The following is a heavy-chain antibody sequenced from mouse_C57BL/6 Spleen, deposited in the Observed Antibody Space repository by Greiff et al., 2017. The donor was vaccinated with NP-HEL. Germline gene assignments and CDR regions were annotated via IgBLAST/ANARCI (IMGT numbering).Heavy chain of an antibody. J-gene: IGHJ2*01. D-gene: IGHD1-1*01. CDR3: TSPSTVVAAYFDY. CDR2: IDPETGGT. CDR1: GYTFTDYE. Sequence: QVQLQQSGAELVRPGASVTLSCKASGYTFTDYEMHWVKQTPVHGLEWIGAIDPETGGTAYNQKFKGKAILTADKSSSTAYMELRSLTSEDSAVYYCTSPSTVVAAYFDYWGQGTTLTVSS. V-gene: IGHV1-15*01.